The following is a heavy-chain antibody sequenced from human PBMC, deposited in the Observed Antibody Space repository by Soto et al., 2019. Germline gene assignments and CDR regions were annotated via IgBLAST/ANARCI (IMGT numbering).Heavy chain of an antibody. CDR3: ARDRTSDYYGSGSYYIYDAFDI. Sequence: GGSLRLSCAASGFTFSSYGMHWVRQAPGKGLEWVAVIWYDGSNKYYADSVKGRFTISRDNSKNTLYLQMNSLRAEDTAVYYCARDRTSDYYGSGSYYIYDAFDIWGQGTMVTVSS. D-gene: IGHD3-10*01. V-gene: IGHV3-33*01. CDR1: GFTFSSYG. CDR2: IWYDGSNK. J-gene: IGHJ3*02.